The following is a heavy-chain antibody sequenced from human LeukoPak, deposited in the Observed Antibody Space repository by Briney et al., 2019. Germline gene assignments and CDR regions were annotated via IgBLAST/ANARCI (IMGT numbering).Heavy chain of an antibody. D-gene: IGHD6-19*01. CDR1: GYNLNTYH. CDR3: AREGVRQWLVPFDS. CDR2: INPISGDT. V-gene: IGHV1-2*02. J-gene: IGHJ4*02. Sequence: GASVRVSCKASGYNLNTYHIHWVRQAPGQGLEWMGWINPISGDTNNAQNFRGRVTMTRDSSISTAYMELSSLTSDDTAVYFCAREGVRQWLVPFDSWGQGTLVTVSS.